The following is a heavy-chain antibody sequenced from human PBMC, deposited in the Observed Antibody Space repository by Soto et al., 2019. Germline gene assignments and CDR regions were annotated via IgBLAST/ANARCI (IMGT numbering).Heavy chain of an antibody. CDR3: ARDALLGSGWFDP. J-gene: IGHJ5*02. D-gene: IGHD3-10*01. CDR1: GFTFSSYS. V-gene: IGHV3-21*01. CDR2: ISSSSSYI. Sequence: EVQLVESGGGLVKPGGSLRLSCAASGFTFSSYSMNWVRQAPGKGLEWVSSISSSSSYIYYADSVKGRFTISRDNAKNSRYLQMNSLRAEDTAVYYCARDALLGSGWFDPWGQGTLVTVSS.